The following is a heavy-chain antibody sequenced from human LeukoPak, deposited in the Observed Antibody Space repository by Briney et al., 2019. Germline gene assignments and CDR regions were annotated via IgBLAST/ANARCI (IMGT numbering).Heavy chain of an antibody. Sequence: TGGSLRLSCAASGFTFSSYWMSWVRQAPGKGLEWVDNIKQDGSEKYYVDSVKGRFTISRDNAKNSLYLQMNSLRAEDTAVYYCARSRLPKESAITIFASWGQGTLVTVSS. D-gene: IGHD3-3*01. CDR1: GFTFSSYW. CDR2: IKQDGSEK. V-gene: IGHV3-7*01. J-gene: IGHJ4*02. CDR3: ARSRLPKESAITIFAS.